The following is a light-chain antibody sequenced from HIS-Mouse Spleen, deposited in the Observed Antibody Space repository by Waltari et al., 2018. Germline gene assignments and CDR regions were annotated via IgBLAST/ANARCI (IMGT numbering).Light chain of an antibody. J-gene: IGLJ7*02. CDR1: SSDVGSYNL. V-gene: IGLV2-23*01. Sequence: QSALTQPASVSGSPGQSITIPCTGTSSDVGSYNLVSWSQQHPGKAPKLMIYEGSKRPSGVSTRFSGSKSGNTASLTISGLQAEDEADYYCCSYAGSSTVFGGGTQLTAL. CDR2: EGS. CDR3: CSYAGSSTV.